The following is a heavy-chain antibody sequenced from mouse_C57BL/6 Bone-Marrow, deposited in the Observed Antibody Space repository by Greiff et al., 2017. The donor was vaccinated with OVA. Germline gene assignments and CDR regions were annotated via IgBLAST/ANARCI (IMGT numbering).Heavy chain of an antibody. CDR3: VRHPDGAMDY. V-gene: IGHV10-1*01. Sequence: EVKVVESGGGLVQPKGSLKLSCAASGFSFNTYAMNWVRQAPGKGLEWVARIRSKSNNYATYYADSVKDRFTISRDDSESMLYLQMNNLKTEDTAMYYCVRHPDGAMDYWGQGTSVTVSS. CDR2: IRSKSNNYAT. CDR1: GFSFNTYA. J-gene: IGHJ4*01.